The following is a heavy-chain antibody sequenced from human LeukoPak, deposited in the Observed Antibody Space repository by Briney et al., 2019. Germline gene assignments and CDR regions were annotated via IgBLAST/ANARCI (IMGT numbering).Heavy chain of an antibody. CDR3: AKVKSWRYAFWSGSYTTYYYYYMDV. CDR2: ISGSGGNK. V-gene: IGHV3-23*01. Sequence: GGSLRLSCAASGFAFSSYAMSWVRQAPGKGLEWVSSISGSGGNKYYADSVKGRFTISRDNSKNTLYLQMNSLRAEDTAVYYCAKVKSWRYAFWSGSYTTYYYYYMDVWGKGTTVTVSS. CDR1: GFAFSSYA. D-gene: IGHD3-3*01. J-gene: IGHJ6*03.